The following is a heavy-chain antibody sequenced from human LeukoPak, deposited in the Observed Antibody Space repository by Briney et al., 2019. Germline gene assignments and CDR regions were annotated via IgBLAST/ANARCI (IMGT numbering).Heavy chain of an antibody. CDR1: GYTFTDYY. Sequence: GSVKVSFKASGYTFTDYYMHWVRQAPGQGFEWMGWINPNDGDTNYAQKFQGRVTMTRDTSISTAHMEVSRLRSDDTAVYYCARANFLYCSSTTCLFDYWGQGTLVTVSS. CDR2: INPNDGDT. D-gene: IGHD2-2*01. J-gene: IGHJ4*02. V-gene: IGHV1-2*02. CDR3: ARANFLYCSSTTCLFDY.